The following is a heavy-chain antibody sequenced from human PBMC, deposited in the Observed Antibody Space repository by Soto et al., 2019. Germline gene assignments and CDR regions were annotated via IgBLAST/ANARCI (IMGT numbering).Heavy chain of an antibody. CDR3: SRGGGGGLFDL. CDR1: GFTFSDYY. CDR2: ISPKGTYR. Sequence: QVQLVESGGGLVKPGGSLRLPCATSGFTFSDYYMSWIRQAPGKGLEFVSYISPKGTYRTYADSVKGRFTISRDNAKNSLYLQVNSLRAEDTAVYYCSRGGGGGLFDLWGQGTFVTVSS. J-gene: IGHJ5*02. V-gene: IGHV3-11*06. D-gene: IGHD2-21*01.